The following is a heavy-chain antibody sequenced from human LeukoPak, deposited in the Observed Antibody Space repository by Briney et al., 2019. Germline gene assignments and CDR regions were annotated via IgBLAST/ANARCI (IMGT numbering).Heavy chain of an antibody. V-gene: IGHV3-23*01. CDR3: AKDNYYGSGSYSSPYYYYGMDV. D-gene: IGHD3-10*01. CDR1: GFTFSSYS. CDR2: ISGSGGST. J-gene: IGHJ6*02. Sequence: GGSLRLSCAASGFTFSSYSMNWVRQAPGKGLEWVSAISGSGGSTYYADSVKGRFTISRDNSKNTLYLQMNSLRAEDTAVYYCAKDNYYGSGSYSSPYYYYGMDVWGQGTTVTVSS.